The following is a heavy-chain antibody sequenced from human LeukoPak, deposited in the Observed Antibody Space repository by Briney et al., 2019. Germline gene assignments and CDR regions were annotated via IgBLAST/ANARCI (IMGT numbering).Heavy chain of an antibody. CDR2: IFHTGHT. V-gene: IGHV4-30-2*01. J-gene: IGHJ4*02. Sequence: SETLSLTCAVSGGSISSGDFPWSWIRQPPGKGLEWIGYIFHTGHTSYNPSLKSRVTISVDMSKNQLSLRQTSVTAADTAVYYCARGFYGAGSHFDYWGQGTLVTVSS. CDR3: ARGFYGAGSHFDY. D-gene: IGHD3-10*01. CDR1: GGSISSGDFP.